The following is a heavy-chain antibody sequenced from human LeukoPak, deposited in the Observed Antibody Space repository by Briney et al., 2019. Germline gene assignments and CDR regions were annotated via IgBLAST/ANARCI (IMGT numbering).Heavy chain of an antibody. V-gene: IGHV4-59*01. CDR2: IYYSGST. J-gene: IGHJ3*02. CDR1: GGFISSYY. D-gene: IGHD5-24*01. CDR3: AGRLWRRDGYNLSAFDI. Sequence: SETLSLTCTVSGGFISSYYWNWIRQPPGEGLEWIGYIYYSGSTNYNPSLKSRVTISVDTSKNQFSLKLSSVTAADTAVYYCAGRLWRRDGYNLSAFDIWGQGTMVTVSS.